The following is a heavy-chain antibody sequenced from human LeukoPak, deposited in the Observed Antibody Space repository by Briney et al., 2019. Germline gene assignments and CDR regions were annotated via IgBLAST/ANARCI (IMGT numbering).Heavy chain of an antibody. D-gene: IGHD3-22*01. J-gene: IGHJ4*02. CDR1: GFTFSLYW. Sequence: GGSLRLSCEASGFTFSLYWMSWVRQAPGKGLEWVANIKQDGSEKYYVDSVKGRFTISRDNAKHSLYLQMNSLRADDTAVYYCARDGDTSGYTDWGQGTLVTVSS. V-gene: IGHV3-7*01. CDR2: IKQDGSEK. CDR3: ARDGDTSGYTD.